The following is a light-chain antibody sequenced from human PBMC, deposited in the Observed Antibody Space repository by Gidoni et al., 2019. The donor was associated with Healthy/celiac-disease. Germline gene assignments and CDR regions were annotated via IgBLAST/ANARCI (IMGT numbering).Light chain of an antibody. CDR2: DAS. Sequence: ETVLTQSPGTLSLSPGERATLSCRASQSVSSSYLAWYQQKPGQAPRLLIYDASSRATGIPDRFSGSGSGTDFTLTISRLEPEDVSVYYCQQYGSSPGLTFGGGTKVEIK. J-gene: IGKJ4*01. CDR1: QSVSSSY. V-gene: IGKV3-20*01. CDR3: QQYGSSPGLT.